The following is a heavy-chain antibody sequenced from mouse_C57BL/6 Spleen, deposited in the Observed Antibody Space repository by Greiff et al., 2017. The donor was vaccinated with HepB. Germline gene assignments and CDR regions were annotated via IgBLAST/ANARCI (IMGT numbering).Heavy chain of an antibody. CDR2: IDPENGDT. CDR1: GFNIKDDY. V-gene: IGHV14-4*01. Sequence: EVQLQQSGAELVRPGASVKLSCTASGFNIKDDYMHWVKQRPEQGLEWIGWIDPENGDTEYASKFQGKATITADTSSNTAYLQLSSLTSEDTAVYYCTTDGSSYAWFAYWGQRTLVTVSA. D-gene: IGHD1-1*01. J-gene: IGHJ3*01. CDR3: TTDGSSYAWFAY.